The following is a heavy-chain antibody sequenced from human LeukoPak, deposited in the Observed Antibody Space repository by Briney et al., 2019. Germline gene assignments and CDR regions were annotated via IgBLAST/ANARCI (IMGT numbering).Heavy chain of an antibody. V-gene: IGHV4-39*01. J-gene: IGHJ5*02. CDR2: IYYSGST. Sequence: SETLSLTCTVSGGSISSSSYYWGWIRQPPGKGLEWIGSIYYSGSTYYNPSLKSRVTISVDTSKNQFSLKLSSVTAADTAVYYCAGHLLAAAADNWFDPWGQGTLVTVSS. D-gene: IGHD2-2*01. CDR3: AGHLLAAAADNWFDP. CDR1: GGSISSSSYY.